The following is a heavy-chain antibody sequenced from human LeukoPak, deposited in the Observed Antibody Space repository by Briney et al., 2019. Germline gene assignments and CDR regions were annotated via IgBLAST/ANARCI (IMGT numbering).Heavy chain of an antibody. D-gene: IGHD5-24*01. CDR3: AMDSSWLPLKFDY. Sequence: QPGGSLRPSGAAPGFIVSTNYMGWVRQAPGKGLKGVSVLYIGGTTYYADSVNGSLTTSRDNSKNTLNLQMNSLRAENTAVYYCAMDSSWLPLKFDYWGQGTLVTVST. CDR1: GFIVSTNY. V-gene: IGHV3-66*01. J-gene: IGHJ4*02. CDR2: LYIGGTT.